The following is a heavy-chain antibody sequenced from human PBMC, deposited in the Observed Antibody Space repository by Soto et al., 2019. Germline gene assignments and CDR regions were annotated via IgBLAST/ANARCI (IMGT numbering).Heavy chain of an antibody. J-gene: IGHJ3*02. CDR2: IYPGDSDT. CDR1: GYTFTAYW. Sequence: AGESLKISCKGSGYTFTAYWIGWVRQMPGKGLEWMGIIYPGDSDTRYSPSFQGQVTISADKSISTAYLQWSSLKASDTAMFYCARGGYSGNSKDPFYIWGPGTMVTVSS. CDR3: ARGGYSGNSKDPFYI. V-gene: IGHV5-51*01. D-gene: IGHD6-25*01.